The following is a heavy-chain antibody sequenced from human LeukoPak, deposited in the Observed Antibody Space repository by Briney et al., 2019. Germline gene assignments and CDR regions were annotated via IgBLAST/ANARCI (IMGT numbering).Heavy chain of an antibody. CDR3: ARVVYYGSGSYTNWFDP. CDR2: IIPIFGTA. V-gene: IGHV1-69*05. CDR1: GGTFSSYA. D-gene: IGHD3-10*01. J-gene: IGHJ5*02. Sequence: SVKVPCKASGGTFSSYAISWVRQAPGQGLEWMGGIIPIFGTANYAQKFQGRVTITTDESTSTAYMELSSLRSEDTAVYYCARVVYYGSGSYTNWFDPWGQGTLVTVPS.